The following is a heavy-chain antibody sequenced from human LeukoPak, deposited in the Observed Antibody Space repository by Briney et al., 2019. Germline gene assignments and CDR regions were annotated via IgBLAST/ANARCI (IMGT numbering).Heavy chain of an antibody. CDR2: IYHSGST. Sequence: PSETLSLTCTVSGGSISGSNYYWSWIRQPPGKGLEWIGYIYHSGSTYYNPSLNSRLAISVDTSKNQFSLKLTSATVADTAVYYCARLTQGWVCSSTSCYSDVWGQGTTVTVSS. CDR3: ARLTQGWVCSSTSCYSDV. V-gene: IGHV4-30-4*01. J-gene: IGHJ6*02. D-gene: IGHD2-2*02. CDR1: GGSISGSNYY.